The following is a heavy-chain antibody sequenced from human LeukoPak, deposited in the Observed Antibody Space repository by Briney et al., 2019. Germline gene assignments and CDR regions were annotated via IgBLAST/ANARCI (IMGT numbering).Heavy chain of an antibody. CDR2: IPGSGGST. D-gene: IGHD3-22*01. V-gene: IGHV3-23*01. CDR1: GFNFSIYA. CDR3: AKDIQNYYDSNGYYWGYYFDS. Sequence: GGSLRLSRAASGFNFSIYAMSWVRQAPGKGLEWVSGIPGSGGSTSYADSVKGRFTISRDNSRNTLYLLLDSLRVEDTAVYYCAKDIQNYYDSNGYYWGYYFDSWGQGTLVTVSS. J-gene: IGHJ4*02.